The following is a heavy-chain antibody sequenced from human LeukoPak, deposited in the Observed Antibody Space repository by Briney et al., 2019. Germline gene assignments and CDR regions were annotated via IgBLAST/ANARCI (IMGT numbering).Heavy chain of an antibody. CDR1: GFTFSSYA. V-gene: IGHV3-66*02. Sequence: PGGSLRLSCAASGFTFSSYAMSWVRQAPGKGLEWVSVIYSGGSTYYADSVKGRFTISRDNSKNTLYLQMNSLRAEDTAVYYCARAVGGSARYFDYWGQGTLVTVSS. CDR3: ARAVGGSARYFDY. CDR2: IYSGGST. D-gene: IGHD3-16*01. J-gene: IGHJ4*02.